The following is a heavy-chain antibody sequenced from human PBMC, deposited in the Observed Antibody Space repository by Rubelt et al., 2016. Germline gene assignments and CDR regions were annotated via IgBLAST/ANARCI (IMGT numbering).Heavy chain of an antibody. D-gene: IGHD4-17*01. CDR1: TFSSYA. CDR2: IIPIFGTA. CDR3: ARKGYGDTGYYFDY. V-gene: IGHV1-69*01. Sequence: TFSSYAISWVRQAPGQGLEWMGGIIPIFGTANYAQKFQGRVTITADESKSTAYMELSSLRSEDTAVYYCARKGYGDTGYYFDYWGQGTLVTVSS. J-gene: IGHJ4*02.